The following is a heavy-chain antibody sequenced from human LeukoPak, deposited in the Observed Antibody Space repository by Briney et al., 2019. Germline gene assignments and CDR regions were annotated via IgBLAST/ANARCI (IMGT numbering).Heavy chain of an antibody. J-gene: IGHJ4*02. CDR3: ARRGYHDSRGFYLRRLLYFDY. CDR1: GGSVSNSRYY. D-gene: IGHD3-22*01. Sequence: PSETLSLICTVSGGSVSNSRYYWGWIRQPPGKGLEWIGSIYYTGSTFYNPSLKSRVTISIDTSKNQFSLNLSSVTAADTAVYFCARRGYHDSRGFYLRRLLYFDYWGREPWSPSPQ. CDR2: IYYTGST. V-gene: IGHV4-39*01.